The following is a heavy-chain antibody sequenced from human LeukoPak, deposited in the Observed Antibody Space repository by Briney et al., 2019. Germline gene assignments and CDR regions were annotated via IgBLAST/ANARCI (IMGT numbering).Heavy chain of an antibody. V-gene: IGHV3-30-3*01. CDR3: ARDISSSSTDY. J-gene: IGHJ4*02. CDR1: GFTFSSYA. D-gene: IGHD6-6*01. CDR2: ISYDGSNK. Sequence: GGPLRLSCAASGFTFSSYAMHWVRQAPGKGLEWLAVISYDGSNKYYADSVKGRFTISRDNSKNTLYLQMNSLRAEDTAVYYCARDISSSSTDYWGQGTLVTVSS.